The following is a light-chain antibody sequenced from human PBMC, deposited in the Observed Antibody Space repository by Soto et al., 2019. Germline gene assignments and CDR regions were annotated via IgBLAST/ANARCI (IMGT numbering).Light chain of an antibody. CDR2: GAS. CDR3: QQHNIWPPT. J-gene: IGKJ1*01. Sequence: EVVMTQSPATLSVSPGERATLSCRASQSFRSNLAWYPQKPGKAPRLLIYGASTRATGIPARFSGSGSGTDFTLTISSLQSEDFALYYCQQHNIWPPTFGQGTKVDIK. V-gene: IGKV3-15*01. CDR1: QSFRSN.